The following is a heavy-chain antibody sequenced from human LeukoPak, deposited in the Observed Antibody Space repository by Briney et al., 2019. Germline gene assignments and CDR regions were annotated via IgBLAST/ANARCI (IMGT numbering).Heavy chain of an antibody. CDR1: GFTFSSYS. J-gene: IGHJ4*02. V-gene: IGHV3-48*02. Sequence: PGRSLRLSCAASGFTFSSYSMNWVRPALGKGLERVAYLSSSSSTIYYADSVKGRFTISRDNAKNSLYLQMNSLRDEDTAVYYCARIFYYGSGSQGGDFDYWGQGTLVTVSS. CDR2: LSSSSSTI. D-gene: IGHD3-10*01. CDR3: ARIFYYGSGSQGGDFDY.